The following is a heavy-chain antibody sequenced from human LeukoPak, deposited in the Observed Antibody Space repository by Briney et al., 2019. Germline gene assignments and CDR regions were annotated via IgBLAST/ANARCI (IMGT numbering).Heavy chain of an antibody. J-gene: IGHJ5*02. V-gene: IGHV1-2*02. CDR1: GYTFTGYY. CDR2: INPNSGGT. D-gene: IGHD3-3*01. CDR3: ARRMSPRRYNWFDP. Sequence: GASVKVSCKASGYTFTGYYMHWVRQAPGQGLEWVGWINPNSGGTNYAQKFQGRVTMTRDTSISTAYMELSRLRSDDTAVYYCARRMSPRRYNWFDPWGQGTLVTVSS.